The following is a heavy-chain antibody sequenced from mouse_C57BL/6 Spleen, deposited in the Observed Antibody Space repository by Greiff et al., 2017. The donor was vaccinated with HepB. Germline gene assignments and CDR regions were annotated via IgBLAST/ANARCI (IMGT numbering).Heavy chain of an antibody. J-gene: IGHJ2*01. V-gene: IGHV5-17*01. D-gene: IGHD2-1*01. CDR1: GFTFSDYG. CDR3: ARIYYGNPYYFDY. CDR2: ISSGSSTI. Sequence: VQLKESGGGLVKPGGSLKLSCAASGFTFSDYGMHWVRQAPEKGLEWVAYISSGSSTIYYADTVKGRFTISRDNAKNTLFLQMTSLRSEDTAMYYCARIYYGNPYYFDYWGQGTTLTVSS.